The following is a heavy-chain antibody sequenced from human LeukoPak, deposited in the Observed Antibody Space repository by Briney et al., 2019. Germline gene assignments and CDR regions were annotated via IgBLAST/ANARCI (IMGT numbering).Heavy chain of an antibody. V-gene: IGHV3-13*04. CDR1: GFTFSSYD. CDR3: ARGSSSWYEFDY. Sequence: PGGSLRLSCAATGFTFSSYDMHWVRQVTGKGLEWVSGIGTAGDTYYPGSVKGRFTISRENAKNSLYLQMNSLSAGDTAVYYCARGSSSWYEFDYWGQGTLATVSS. J-gene: IGHJ4*02. CDR2: IGTAGDT. D-gene: IGHD6-13*01.